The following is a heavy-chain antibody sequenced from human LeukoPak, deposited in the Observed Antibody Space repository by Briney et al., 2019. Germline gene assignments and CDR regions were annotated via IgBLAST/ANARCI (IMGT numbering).Heavy chain of an antibody. J-gene: IGHJ4*02. CDR3: ARDAGGAFGNYVNYFDY. D-gene: IGHD4-11*01. Sequence: GTSPRLSCAASGLILSSYGIHWVRQAPGKGLEWVAVIWYDGTNIYYGDSVKGRFSISRDNSKNTVYLQMDSLRAEDTAVYYCARDAGGAFGNYVNYFDYWGQGTLVTVSS. CDR1: GLILSSYG. V-gene: IGHV3-33*01. CDR2: IWYDGTNI.